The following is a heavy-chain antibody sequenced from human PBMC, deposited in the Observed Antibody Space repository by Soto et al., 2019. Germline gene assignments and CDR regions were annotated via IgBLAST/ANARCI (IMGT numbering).Heavy chain of an antibody. Sequence: SETLSLTCTVSGGSISSSSYYWGWIRQPPGKGLEWIGSIYYSGSTYYNPSLKSRVTISVDTSKNQFSLKLSSVTAADTAVYYCARFGSWYGPSDYWGQGTLVTVSS. CDR2: IYYSGST. CDR3: ARFGSWYGPSDY. J-gene: IGHJ4*02. V-gene: IGHV4-39*01. CDR1: GGSISSSSYY. D-gene: IGHD6-13*01.